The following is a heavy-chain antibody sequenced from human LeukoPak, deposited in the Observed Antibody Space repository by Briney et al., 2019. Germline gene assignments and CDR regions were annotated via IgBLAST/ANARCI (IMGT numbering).Heavy chain of an antibody. CDR1: GFTFSSYS. V-gene: IGHV3-21*01. J-gene: IGHJ6*03. CDR3: ARWRISYYYYMDV. CDR2: ISSSSSYI. Sequence: GGSLRLSCVGSGFTFSSYSMSWVRQAPGKGLEWVSSISSSSSYIYYADSVKGRFTISRDNAKNSLYLQMNSLRAEDTAVYYCARWRISYYYYMDVWGKGTTVTVSS.